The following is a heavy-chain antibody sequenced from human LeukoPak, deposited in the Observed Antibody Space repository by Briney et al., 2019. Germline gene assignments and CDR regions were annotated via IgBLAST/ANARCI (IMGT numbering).Heavy chain of an antibody. CDR2: INSDGSST. J-gene: IGHJ4*02. D-gene: IGHD3-10*01. CDR1: GFTFSSYW. CDR3: ARGFGESLNYFDN. V-gene: IGHV3-74*01. Sequence: GGSLRLSCAASGFTFSSYWMHWVRQVPGKGLVWVSRINSDGSSTTYADPVKGRFTISRDNTKNTLYLQMNSLSAEDAAVYYCARGFGESLNYFDNWGQGTLVTVSS.